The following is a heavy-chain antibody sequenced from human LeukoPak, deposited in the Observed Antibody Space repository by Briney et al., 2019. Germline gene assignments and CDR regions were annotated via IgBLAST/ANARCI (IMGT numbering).Heavy chain of an antibody. Sequence: SETLSLTCTVSGGSISSYYWSWIRQPAGKGLEWIGRIYTSGSTNYNPSLKSRVTMSVDTSKNQFSLKLSSVTAADTAVYYCAGARLLRFLEWSYGMDVWGRGTTVTVSS. V-gene: IGHV4-4*07. CDR1: GGSISSYY. CDR2: IYTSGST. J-gene: IGHJ6*02. CDR3: AGARLLRFLEWSYGMDV. D-gene: IGHD3-3*01.